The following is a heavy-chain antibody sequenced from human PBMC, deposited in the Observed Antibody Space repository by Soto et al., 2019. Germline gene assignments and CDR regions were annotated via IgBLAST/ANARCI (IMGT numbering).Heavy chain of an antibody. CDR1: GGSVSSGDYY. CDR2: IYYSGNT. J-gene: IGHJ5*02. CDR3: ARIPVDTSMIYWLDP. Sequence: SETLSLTCTVSGGSVSSGDYYWSWIRQPPGKGLEWLGYIYYSGNTNYNPSLKSRVIISVDTSKNLFSLKLTSVTAADTAVYYWARIPVDTSMIYWLDPWGQGTLVTVSS. D-gene: IGHD5-18*01. V-gene: IGHV4-61*08.